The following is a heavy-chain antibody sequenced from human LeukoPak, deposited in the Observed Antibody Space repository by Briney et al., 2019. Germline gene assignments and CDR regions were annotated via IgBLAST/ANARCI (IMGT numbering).Heavy chain of an antibody. CDR1: GFTFSSYA. CDR2: ISYDGSNK. J-gene: IGHJ6*02. D-gene: IGHD3-22*01. CDR3: AREHDSSGYHYYYYYYGMDV. Sequence: GRSLRLSCAASGFTFSSYAMHWVRQAPGKGLGWVAVISYDGSNKYYADSVKGRFTISRDNSKNTLYLQMNSLRAEDTAVYYCAREHDSSGYHYYYYYYGMDVWGQGTTVTVSS. V-gene: IGHV3-30-3*01.